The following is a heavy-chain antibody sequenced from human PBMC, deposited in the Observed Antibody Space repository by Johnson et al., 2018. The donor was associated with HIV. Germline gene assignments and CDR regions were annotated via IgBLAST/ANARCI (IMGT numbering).Heavy chain of an antibody. V-gene: IGHV3-23*04. J-gene: IGHJ3*02. D-gene: IGHD3-10*01. CDR3: AKETAYYYGSGSYYIDAFDI. CDR2: ISGSGGST. Sequence: VQLVESGGGLVQPGGSLRLSCAASGFTFSSYAMSWVRQAPGKGLEWVSAISGSGGSTYYADSVKGRFTISRDNSKNTLYLQMNSLRAKDTAVYYCAKETAYYYGSGSYYIDAFDIWGQGTMVTVSS. CDR1: GFTFSSYA.